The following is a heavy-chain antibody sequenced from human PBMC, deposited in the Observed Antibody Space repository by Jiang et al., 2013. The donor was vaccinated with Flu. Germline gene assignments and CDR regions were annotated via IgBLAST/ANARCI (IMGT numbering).Heavy chain of an antibody. D-gene: IGHD3-3*01. J-gene: IGHJ6*02. Sequence: GPGLVKPSETLSLTCTVSGDSISSSGYYWAWIRQPPGKGLEWIGSIYYSESTYYNPFLMSRVTISVDTSRNEFSLKLRSVTAADTAVYYCSRLGGDYDFWSDYYRYGMDVWGQGTTVTVSS. V-gene: IGHV4-39*01. CDR1: GDSISSSGYY. CDR3: SRLGGDYDFWSDYYRYGMDV. CDR2: IYYSEST.